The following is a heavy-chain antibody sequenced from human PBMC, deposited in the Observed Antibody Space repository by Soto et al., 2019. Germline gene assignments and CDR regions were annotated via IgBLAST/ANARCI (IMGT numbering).Heavy chain of an antibody. CDR2: IYYSGST. CDR3: AIGDTAMAKFDY. V-gene: IGHV4-30-4*01. Sequence: SETLSLTCTVSGGSISSGDYYWSWIRQPPGKGLEWIGYIYYSGSTYYNPSLKSRVTISVDTSKNQFSLKLSSVTAADTAVYYCAIGDTAMAKFDYWGQGTLVTVSS. D-gene: IGHD5-18*01. J-gene: IGHJ4*02. CDR1: GGSISSGDYY.